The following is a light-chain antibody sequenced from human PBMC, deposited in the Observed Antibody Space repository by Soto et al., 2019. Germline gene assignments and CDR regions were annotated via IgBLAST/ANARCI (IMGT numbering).Light chain of an antibody. J-gene: IGKJ4*01. CDR3: QKCKVAPFT. CDR1: QDIGNF. Sequence: ILMTQSPSSLSAFVGDRVTITCRASQDIGNFLAWYQQKPGKVPKLLIYAASTLQSGVPSRFSGSGSGTDFTLTISSLQPEDVATYYRQKCKVAPFTFGGGTKV. CDR2: AAS. V-gene: IGKV1-27*01.